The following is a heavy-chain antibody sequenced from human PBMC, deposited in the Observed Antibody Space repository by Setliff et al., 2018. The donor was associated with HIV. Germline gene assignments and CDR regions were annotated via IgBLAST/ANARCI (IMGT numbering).Heavy chain of an antibody. CDR2: IHHSGST. Sequence: KPSETLSLTCTVSGGSISDSDFYWSWIRQHPGKALEWIGYIHHSGSTFYNLSLKSRLTISIDTSKSQFSLRLSSVTAADTAVYYCARVTWIQLWLGWFDPWGQGTLVTVSS. D-gene: IGHD5-18*01. J-gene: IGHJ5*02. CDR1: GGSISDSDFY. CDR3: ARVTWIQLWLGWFDP. V-gene: IGHV4-31*03.